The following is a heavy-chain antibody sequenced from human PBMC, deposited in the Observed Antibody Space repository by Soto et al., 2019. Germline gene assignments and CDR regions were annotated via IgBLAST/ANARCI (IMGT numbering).Heavy chain of an antibody. CDR2: INPSSGGT. D-gene: IGHD6-13*01. CDR3: ARDVRTSSWSYNWFDP. Sequence: ASVKVFCKASGYTFTGYYMHWVRQAPGQGLEWMGWINPSSGGTNYAQKFQGRVTMTRDTSISTAYMELSRLRSDDTAVYYCARDVRTSSWSYNWFDPWGQGTLVTVSS. V-gene: IGHV1-2*02. J-gene: IGHJ5*02. CDR1: GYTFTGYY.